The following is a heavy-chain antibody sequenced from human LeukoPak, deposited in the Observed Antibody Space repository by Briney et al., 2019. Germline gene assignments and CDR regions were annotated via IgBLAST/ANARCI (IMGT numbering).Heavy chain of an antibody. Sequence: PSETLSLTCTVSGGSISSSSYYWGWIRQPPGKGLEWIGSIYYSGSTYYNPSLKSRVTISVGTSKNQFSLKLSSVTAADTAVYYCARLGYCSGGSCYYFDYWGQGTLVTVSS. CDR2: IYYSGST. CDR1: GGSISSSSYY. V-gene: IGHV4-39*01. CDR3: ARLGYCSGGSCYYFDY. D-gene: IGHD2-15*01. J-gene: IGHJ4*02.